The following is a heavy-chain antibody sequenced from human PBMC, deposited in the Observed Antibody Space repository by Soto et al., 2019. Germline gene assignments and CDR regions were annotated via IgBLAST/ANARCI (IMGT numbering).Heavy chain of an antibody. CDR2: IYYSGST. J-gene: IGHJ4*02. V-gene: IGHV4-39*01. CDR1: GGSISSSSYY. Sequence: QLQLQESGPGLVKPSETLSLTCTVSGGSISSSSYYWCWIRQPPGKGLEWIGSIYYSGSTYYNPSLQSRVTISVDTSKHQFSMTLSSVTAADTAVYYCARQTAVAGPDYFDYWGQGTLVTVSS. D-gene: IGHD6-19*01. CDR3: ARQTAVAGPDYFDY.